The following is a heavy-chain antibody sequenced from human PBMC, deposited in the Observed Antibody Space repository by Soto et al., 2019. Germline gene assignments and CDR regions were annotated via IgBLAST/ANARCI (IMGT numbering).Heavy chain of an antibody. V-gene: IGHV4-34*01. CDR2: INHSGST. Sequence: SETLSLTCAVYGGSFSGYYWSWIRQPPGKGLEWIGEINHSGSTNYNPSLKSRVTISVDTSKNQFSLKLSSVTAADTAVYYCARGSPVLRYFDWLTYFDYWGQGTLVTVSS. D-gene: IGHD3-9*01. CDR3: ARGSPVLRYFDWLTYFDY. J-gene: IGHJ4*02. CDR1: GGSFSGYY.